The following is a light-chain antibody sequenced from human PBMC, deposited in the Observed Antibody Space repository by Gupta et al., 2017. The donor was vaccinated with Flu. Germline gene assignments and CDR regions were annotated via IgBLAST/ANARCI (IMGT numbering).Light chain of an antibody. J-gene: IGLJ2*01. CDR3: SSFTSSSIPV. CDR2: EVT. CDR1: NTDVGGYNY. V-gene: IGLV2-14*01. Sequence: QSALTQPASVSGSPGQSVTISCTGTNTDVGGYNYVSWYQQIPGKAPKLIIYEVTNRPSGASIRFSGYKSGDTASLTISGLQAEDEANYYCSSFTSSSIPVFGGGTRLTAL.